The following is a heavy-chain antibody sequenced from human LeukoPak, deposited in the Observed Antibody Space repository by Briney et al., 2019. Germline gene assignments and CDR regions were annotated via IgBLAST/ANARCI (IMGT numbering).Heavy chain of an antibody. CDR3: ARESGWGLPHAFDL. CDR1: GFTFNIYP. D-gene: IGHD3-3*01. CDR2: ISYDGNKI. J-gene: IGHJ3*01. Sequence: GGSLRLSCAASGFTFNIYPLHWVRQAPGKGLEWVTLISYDGNKIYYADSVKGRFTISRDNSKNTLYLQMNNLRAEDTAVYYCARESGWGLPHAFDLWDQGTMVAVSS. V-gene: IGHV3-30-3*01.